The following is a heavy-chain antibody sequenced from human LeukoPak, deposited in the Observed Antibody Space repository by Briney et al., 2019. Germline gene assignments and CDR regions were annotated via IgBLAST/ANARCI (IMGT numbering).Heavy chain of an antibody. D-gene: IGHD1-14*01. CDR2: INAGNGDT. J-gene: IGHJ6*02. Sequence: ASVKVSCKASGYTFTNYVIHWVRQAPGQRLECMGWINAGNGDTKYSQKFLGRVTISRDTSASTVYMELSSLRSEDTAVYYCARDRPEAVLYGMDVWGQGTAVTVSS. CDR3: ARDRPEAVLYGMDV. V-gene: IGHV1-3*01. CDR1: GYTFTNYV.